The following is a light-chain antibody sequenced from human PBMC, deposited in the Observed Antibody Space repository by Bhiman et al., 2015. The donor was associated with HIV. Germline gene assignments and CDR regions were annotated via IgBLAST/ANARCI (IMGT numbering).Light chain of an antibody. CDR2: EDN. Sequence: NFMLTQPHSVSESPGKTVTISCTRSSGSIASNYVQWYQQRPGSSPTTVIYEDNQRPSGVPDRFSGSIDSSSNSASLIISGLKTDDEADYYCQSYDTNNPWVFGGGTKLTVL. J-gene: IGLJ3*02. CDR3: QSYDTNNPWV. V-gene: IGLV6-57*01. CDR1: SGSIASNY.